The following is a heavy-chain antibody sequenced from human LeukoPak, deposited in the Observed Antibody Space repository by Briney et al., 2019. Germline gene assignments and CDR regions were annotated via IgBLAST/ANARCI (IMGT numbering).Heavy chain of an antibody. CDR2: IWYDGSNK. V-gene: IGHV3-33*01. CDR1: GFTFSSYG. Sequence: PGGSLRLSCAASGFTFSSYGMHWVRQAPGKGLEWVAVIWYDGSNKYYADSVKGRFTISRDNSKNTLCLQMNSLRAEDTAVYYCARGICGGDCYSRGWFDPWGQGTLVTVSS. CDR3: ARGICGGDCYSRGWFDP. J-gene: IGHJ5*02. D-gene: IGHD2-21*02.